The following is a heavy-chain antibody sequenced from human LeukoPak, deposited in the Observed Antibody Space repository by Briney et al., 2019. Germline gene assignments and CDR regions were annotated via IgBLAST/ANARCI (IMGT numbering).Heavy chain of an antibody. CDR2: ISSGGTTI. J-gene: IGHJ3*02. CDR1: GFIFSDYY. D-gene: IGHD1-26*01. Sequence: GGSLRLSCAASGFIFSDYYMSWIRQAPGKGLEWVSCISSGGTTIYYADSVKGRFTISRDNAKNSLYLQMNSLRAEDTAVYYCARNSYSGSYYDAFDIWGQGTMVTVSS. V-gene: IGHV3-11*04. CDR3: ARNSYSGSYYDAFDI.